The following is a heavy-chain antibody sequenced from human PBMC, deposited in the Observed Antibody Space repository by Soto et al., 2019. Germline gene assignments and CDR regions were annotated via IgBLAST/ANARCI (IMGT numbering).Heavy chain of an antibody. CDR3: ARVRGTVTSEY. J-gene: IGHJ4*02. Sequence: QVQLVESGGGVVQPGRSLRLSCAASGFFFSAYGMHWVRQAPGKGLEWVAMIYYDGNNKYYADSVKGRFTISRDNSKNTLYLQMNSLRVEDTAVYYCARVRGTVTSEYWGQGTLVIVSS. V-gene: IGHV3-33*01. CDR1: GFFFSAYG. CDR2: IYYDGNNK. D-gene: IGHD4-17*01.